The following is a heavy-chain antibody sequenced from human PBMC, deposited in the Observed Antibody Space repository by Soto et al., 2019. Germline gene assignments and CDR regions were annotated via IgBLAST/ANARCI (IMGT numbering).Heavy chain of an antibody. J-gene: IGHJ6*02. CDR2: ISWDGGST. Sequence: EVQLVESGGVVVQPGGSLRLSCAASGFTFDDYTMHWVRQAPGKGLEWVSLISWDGGSTYYADSVKGRFTISRDNSKNSLYLQMNSLRTEDTALYYCAKDIQGTRSSSWRFDYYYGMDVWGQGTTVTVSS. V-gene: IGHV3-43*01. CDR1: GFTFDDYT. D-gene: IGHD6-13*01. CDR3: AKDIQGTRSSSWRFDYYYGMDV.